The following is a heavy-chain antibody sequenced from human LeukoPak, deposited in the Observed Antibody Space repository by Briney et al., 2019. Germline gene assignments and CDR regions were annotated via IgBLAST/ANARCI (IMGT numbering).Heavy chain of an antibody. Sequence: SETQSLTCTVSGGSISSYYWSWIRQPPGKGLEWIGYIYYSGSTNYNPSLKSRVTISVDTSKNQFSLKLSSVTAADTAVYYCAKLKTYYDFWSGYPRNWFDPWGQGTLVTVSS. CDR2: IYYSGST. CDR3: AKLKTYYDFWSGYPRNWFDP. J-gene: IGHJ5*02. V-gene: IGHV4-59*01. D-gene: IGHD3-3*01. CDR1: GGSISSYY.